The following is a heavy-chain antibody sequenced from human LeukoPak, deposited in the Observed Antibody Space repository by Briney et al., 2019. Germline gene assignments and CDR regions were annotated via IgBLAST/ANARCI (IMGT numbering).Heavy chain of an antibody. V-gene: IGHV1-2*02. CDR1: GYTFTGYY. CDR3: ARPDGRGWDALDY. CDR2: INPNIGGT. J-gene: IGHJ4*02. D-gene: IGHD6-19*01. Sequence: ASVKVSCKASGYTFTGYYMHWVRQAPGQGLEWMGWINPNIGGTNYAQKFQGRVTMTRDTSISTAYMELRSLRSDDTAVYYCARPDGRGWDALDYWGQGTLVTVSS.